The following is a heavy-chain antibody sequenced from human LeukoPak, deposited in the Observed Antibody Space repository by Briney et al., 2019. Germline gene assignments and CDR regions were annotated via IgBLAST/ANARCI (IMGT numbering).Heavy chain of an antibody. CDR1: GYTFTSYG. J-gene: IGHJ4*02. D-gene: IGHD3-22*01. CDR3: ATEALITTHYGEGTPSFDY. Sequence: GASVKVSCKASGYTFTSYGFSWVRQAPGQGLEWMGWVSAYNGNTNYAQKLQGRVTMTTDTSTSTAYMELRSLRSDDTAVYYCATEALITTHYGEGTPSFDYCGQGTLVTVSS. V-gene: IGHV1-18*04. CDR2: VSAYNGNT.